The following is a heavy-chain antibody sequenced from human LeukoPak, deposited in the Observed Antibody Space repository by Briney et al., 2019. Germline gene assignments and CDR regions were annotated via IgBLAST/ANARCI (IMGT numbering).Heavy chain of an antibody. CDR1: GYTFTGYY. Sequence: ASVKVSCKASGYTFTGYYMHWVRQAPGQGLEWMGWINPNSGGTNYAQKFQGWVTMTRDTSISTAYMELSRLRSDDTAVYYCARDVKRGYSGYDPPLYDYYGMDVWGQGTTVTVSS. CDR3: ARDVKRGYSGYDPPLYDYYGMDV. J-gene: IGHJ6*02. V-gene: IGHV1-2*04. D-gene: IGHD5-12*01. CDR2: INPNSGGT.